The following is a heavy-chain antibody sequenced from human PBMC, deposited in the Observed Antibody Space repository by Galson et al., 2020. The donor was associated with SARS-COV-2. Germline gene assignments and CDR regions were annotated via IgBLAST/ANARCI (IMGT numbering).Heavy chain of an antibody. J-gene: IGHJ4*02. CDR1: GFSFRSFA. CDR2: ITNNGGYT. Sequence: QAGGSLRLSCSVSGFSFRSFAMHWVRQAPGKGLEYVSVITNNGGYTHYADSVKGRFTISRDNSKNTLYLQMTSLRADDTAVYYCVKHLAAAGQRTYFHYWGQGTLVTVSS. V-gene: IGHV3-64D*06. D-gene: IGHD6-25*01. CDR3: VKHLAAAGQRTYFHY.